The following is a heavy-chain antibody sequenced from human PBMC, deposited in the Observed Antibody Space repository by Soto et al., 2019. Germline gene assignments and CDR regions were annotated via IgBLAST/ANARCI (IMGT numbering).Heavy chain of an antibody. Sequence: EVQLLESGGGLVQPGGSLRLSCAASGFTFSSYAMSWVRQAPGKGLEWVSAISGSGGSTYYADSVKGRFTISRDNSKNTLYLQMNSLRAEDTAVYYCAKETRIAVAGTSGHWFDPWGQGTLVTVSS. CDR3: AKETRIAVAGTSGHWFDP. CDR1: GFTFSSYA. CDR2: ISGSGGST. J-gene: IGHJ5*02. D-gene: IGHD6-19*01. V-gene: IGHV3-23*01.